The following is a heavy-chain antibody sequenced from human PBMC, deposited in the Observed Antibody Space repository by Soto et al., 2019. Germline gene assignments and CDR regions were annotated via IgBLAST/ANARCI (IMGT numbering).Heavy chain of an antibody. CDR1: GFIFDDYT. Sequence: EVQLVESGGGLVQPGGSLRLSCAASGFIFDDYTMHWVRQAPGKGLEWVSAISWNRGDITYADSVRGRFTISRDNAKNTLDLQMNSLRPGDTAFYYCARANYDPSSYFFAHWGQGTLVTVSS. CDR2: ISWNRGDI. V-gene: IGHV3-9*01. J-gene: IGHJ4*02. CDR3: ARANYDPSSYFFAH. D-gene: IGHD1-7*01.